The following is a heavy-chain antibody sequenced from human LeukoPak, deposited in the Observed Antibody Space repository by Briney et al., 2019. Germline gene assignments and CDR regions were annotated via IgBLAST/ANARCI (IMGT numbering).Heavy chain of an antibody. J-gene: IGHJ4*02. D-gene: IGHD3-10*01. CDR2: INHSGST. CDR3: AGPGAGDLDY. Sequence: KPSETLSLTCAVYGGSFSGYYWSWIRQPPGKGLEWIGEINHSGSTNYNPSLKSRVTISVDTSKNHFSLKLTSVTAADTAVYYCAGPGAGDLDYWGQGTLVTVSS. V-gene: IGHV4-34*01. CDR1: GGSFSGYY.